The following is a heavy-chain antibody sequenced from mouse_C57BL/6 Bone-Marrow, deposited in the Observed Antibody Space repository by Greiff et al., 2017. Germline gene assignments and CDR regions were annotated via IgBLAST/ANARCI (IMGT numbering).Heavy chain of an antibody. Sequence: EVQRVESGEGLVKPGGSLKLSCAASGFTFSSYAMSWVRQTPEKRLEWVAYISSGGDYIYYADTVQGRFTISRDTARNTLYLQMSSLKSEDTAMYYCTRDLDYSNYGDYWGQGTTLTVSS. J-gene: IGHJ2*01. V-gene: IGHV5-9-1*02. CDR3: TRDLDYSNYGDY. CDR2: ISSGGDYI. CDR1: GFTFSSYA. D-gene: IGHD2-5*01.